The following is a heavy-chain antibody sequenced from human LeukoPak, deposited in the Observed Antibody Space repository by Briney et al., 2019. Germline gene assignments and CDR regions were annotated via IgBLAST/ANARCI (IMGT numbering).Heavy chain of an antibody. CDR2: INHSGST. CDR1: GASFSGYY. CDR3: ARGPVIGGDYGF. Sequence: PSETLSLTCAVYGASFSGYYWRWIRQPPGKGLEWIGEINHSGSTYYNPSLKSRVTISVDTSKNQFSLKLSSVTAADTAVYYCARGPVIGGDYGFWGQGTLVTVSS. V-gene: IGHV4-34*01. J-gene: IGHJ4*02. D-gene: IGHD4-17*01.